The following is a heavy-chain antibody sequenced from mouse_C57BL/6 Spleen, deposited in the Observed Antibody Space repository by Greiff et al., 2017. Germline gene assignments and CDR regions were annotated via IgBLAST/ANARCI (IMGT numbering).Heavy chain of an antibody. Sequence: QVQLQQSGAELVKPGASVKISCKASGYAFSSYWMNWVKQRPGKGLEWIGQIYPGDGDTNYNGKFKGKATLTADKSSSTAYMQLSSLTSEDSAVYFCARHGSSRYYFDYWGQGTTLTVSS. V-gene: IGHV1-80*01. CDR2: IYPGDGDT. CDR3: ARHGSSRYYFDY. J-gene: IGHJ2*01. D-gene: IGHD1-1*01. CDR1: GYAFSSYW.